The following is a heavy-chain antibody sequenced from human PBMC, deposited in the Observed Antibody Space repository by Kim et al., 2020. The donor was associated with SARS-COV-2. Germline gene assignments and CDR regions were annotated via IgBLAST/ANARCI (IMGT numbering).Heavy chain of an antibody. Sequence: SVKGRFTISRDNSKNTLYLQMNSLRAEDTAVYYCAREAGEGGYYYYGMDVWGQGTTVTVSS. V-gene: IGHV3-30*07. D-gene: IGHD7-27*01. CDR3: AREAGEGGYYYYGMDV. J-gene: IGHJ6*02.